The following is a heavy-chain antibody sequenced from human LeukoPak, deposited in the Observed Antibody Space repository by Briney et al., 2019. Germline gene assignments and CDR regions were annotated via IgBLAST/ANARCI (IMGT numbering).Heavy chain of an antibody. V-gene: IGHV3-53*01. Sequence: GGSLRLSCAASGFTVSSNYMSWVRQAPGQGLEWVSVIYSGGNTYYPDSVKGRFTISRDNSKTTLYLQMNSLRAEDTAVYYCAKNKYSSGWYGYFDCWGQGTLVTVSS. CDR1: GFTVSSNY. J-gene: IGHJ4*02. D-gene: IGHD6-19*01. CDR2: IYSGGNT. CDR3: AKNKYSSGWYGYFDC.